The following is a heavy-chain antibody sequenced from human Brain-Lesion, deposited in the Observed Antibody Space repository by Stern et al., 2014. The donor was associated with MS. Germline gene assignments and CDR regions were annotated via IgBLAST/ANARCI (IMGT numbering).Heavy chain of an antibody. CDR2: INPNSGGT. D-gene: IGHD2-2*01. CDR1: GNSFTHFY. Sequence: AQLVQSGAEVKKPGASVRVSCEAYGNSFTHFYIHWVRQAPGQGLEWMGWINPNSGGTKFAQKFQGWVTITRDTSMTTAYMEVTSLTSDDTAVYYCARGGRYYADYWGQGTLVTVSS. J-gene: IGHJ4*02. V-gene: IGHV1-2*04. CDR3: ARGGRYYADY.